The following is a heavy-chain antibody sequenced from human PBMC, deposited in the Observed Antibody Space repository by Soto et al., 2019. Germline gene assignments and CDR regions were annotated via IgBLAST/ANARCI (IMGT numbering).Heavy chain of an antibody. CDR1: GFTFSSYW. J-gene: IGHJ4*02. D-gene: IGHD3-10*01. V-gene: IGHV3-7*01. Sequence: GGSLRLSCAASGFTFSSYWMSWVRQAPGKGLEWVANIKEDGSEKYYVDSVKGRFTISRDNAKNSLYLQMNSWRAEDRAVYSCSKGGGGSGCYYDYWGQGTLVTVSS. CDR2: IKEDGSEK. CDR3: SKGGGGSGCYYDY.